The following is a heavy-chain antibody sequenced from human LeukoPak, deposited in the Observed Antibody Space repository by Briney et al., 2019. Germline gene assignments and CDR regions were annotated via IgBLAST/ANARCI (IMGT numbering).Heavy chain of an antibody. CDR1: GFTFSSYA. CDR2: ISGSGGST. V-gene: IGHV3-23*01. CDR3: AKASHLEPLRCDY. Sequence: GGSLRLSCAVSGFTFSSYAMSWVRHPQAKGLEWVSAISGSGGSTYYADPMKARFTISRDTSTNTLHLQMTSLRSEHTAVYYCAKASHLEPLRCDYWGQASLLTVSS. J-gene: IGHJ4*02. D-gene: IGHD2-15*01.